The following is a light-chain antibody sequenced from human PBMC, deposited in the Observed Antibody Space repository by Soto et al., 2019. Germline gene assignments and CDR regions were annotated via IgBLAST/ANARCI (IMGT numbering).Light chain of an antibody. V-gene: IGKV1-16*02. CDR1: QGINNY. CDR3: QHYNSYPLT. CDR2: AAS. J-gene: IGKJ5*01. Sequence: DIQMTQSPSSLSASIGDRVTITCRASQGINNYLAWFQQKPGRAPKSLIYAASSLQSGVPSQFSDTGSGTDFTLTINGLQPEDFATYYFQHYNSYPLTFGQGTRLDIK.